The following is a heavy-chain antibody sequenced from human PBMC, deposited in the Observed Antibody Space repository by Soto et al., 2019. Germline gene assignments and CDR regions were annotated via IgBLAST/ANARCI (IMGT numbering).Heavy chain of an antibody. J-gene: IGHJ4*02. CDR2: IIPIFGTA. D-gene: IGHD5-12*01. V-gene: IGHV1-69*12. Sequence: QVQLVQSGAEVKKPGSSVKVSCKASAGTFSSYAISWVRQAPGQGLEWMGGIIPIFGTANYAQKFQGRVTITADESTSTADMELSSLRSEDTAVYYCAACRDGYNYPPVHWGQGTLVTVSS. CDR1: AGTFSSYA. CDR3: AACRDGYNYPPVH.